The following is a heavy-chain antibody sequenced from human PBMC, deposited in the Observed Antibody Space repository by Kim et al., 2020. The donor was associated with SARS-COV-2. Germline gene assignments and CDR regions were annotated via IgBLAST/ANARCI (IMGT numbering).Heavy chain of an antibody. D-gene: IGHD2-15*01. CDR2: INHSGST. CDR3: ARGRGRYCSGGSCYSPGQSYYYGMDV. Sequence: SETLSLTCAVYGGSFSGYYWSWIRQPPGKGLEWIGEINHSGSTNYNPSLKSRVTISVDTSKNQFSLKLSSVTAADTAVYYCARGRGRYCSGGSCYSPGQSYYYGMDVWGQGTTVTVSS. V-gene: IGHV4-34*01. CDR1: GGSFSGYY. J-gene: IGHJ6*02.